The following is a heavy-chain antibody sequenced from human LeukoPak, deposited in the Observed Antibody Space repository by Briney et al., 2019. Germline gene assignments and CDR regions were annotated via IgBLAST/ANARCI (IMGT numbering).Heavy chain of an antibody. Sequence: PSETLSLTCTVSGGSLSSYYWSWIRQPPGKGLEWIGYIYSSGSTNYNPSLKSRVTISVATSRNQFSLKLSSVTAADTARYYCARQIYCGGDCHYVDSWGQGTLVTVSS. V-gene: IGHV4-59*08. D-gene: IGHD2-21*02. J-gene: IGHJ4*02. CDR3: ARQIYCGGDCHYVDS. CDR2: IYSSGST. CDR1: GGSLSSYY.